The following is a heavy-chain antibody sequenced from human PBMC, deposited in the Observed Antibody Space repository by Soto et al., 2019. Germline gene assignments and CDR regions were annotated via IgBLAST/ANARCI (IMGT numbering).Heavy chain of an antibody. V-gene: IGHV3-74*01. Sequence: PGGSLRLSCAASGFTFSSYWMHWVRQAPGKGLVWVSRINPDGSSTNYADSVKGRFTISRDNAKNTLYLQMISLRAEDTAVYYCTRDPPGTGIDYWGQGTLVTVSS. CDR3: TRDPPGTGIDY. D-gene: IGHD1-1*01. J-gene: IGHJ4*02. CDR2: INPDGSST. CDR1: GFTFSSYW.